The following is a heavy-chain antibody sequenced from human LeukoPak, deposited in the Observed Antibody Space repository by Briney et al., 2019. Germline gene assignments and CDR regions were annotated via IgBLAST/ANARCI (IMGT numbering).Heavy chain of an antibody. CDR1: GGSISSSNW. CDR3: ASRIAVAGPEGYYFDY. J-gene: IGHJ4*02. Sequence: SETPSLTCAVSGGSISSSNWWSWVRQPPGKGLEWIGEIYHSGSTNYNPSLKSRVTISVDTSKNQFSLKLSSVTAADTAVYYCASRIAVAGPEGYYFDYWGQGTLVTVSS. D-gene: IGHD6-19*01. V-gene: IGHV4-4*02. CDR2: IYHSGST.